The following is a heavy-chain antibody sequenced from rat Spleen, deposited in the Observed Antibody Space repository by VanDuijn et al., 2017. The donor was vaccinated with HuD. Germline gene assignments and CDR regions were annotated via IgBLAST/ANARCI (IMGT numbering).Heavy chain of an antibody. V-gene: IGHV5-31*01. CDR1: GFTFNNYW. CDR3: ARALGDRYWYFDF. J-gene: IGHJ1*01. D-gene: IGHD5-1*01. Sequence: EVQLVESGGGLVQPGRSMKLSCVASGFTFNNYWMAWIRQAPGKGLEWVASITNTGSSSYYPDSVKGRFTISRDNAKNTLYLQMDSLRSEDTATYYCARALGDRYWYFDFWGPGTMVTVSS. CDR2: ITNTGSSS.